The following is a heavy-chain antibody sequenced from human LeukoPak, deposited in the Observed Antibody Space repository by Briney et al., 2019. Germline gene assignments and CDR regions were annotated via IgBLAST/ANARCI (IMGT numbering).Heavy chain of an antibody. CDR1: GYGFTSYW. Sequence: GESLQISCEASGYGFTSYWIGWVRRMAGKGLEWMGIIYPGDSDARYSPSFQGQVTISADKSISTAHLQWSSLKASDTAMYYCARPRDVFSRDDAFDIWGQGTMVTVSS. V-gene: IGHV5-51*01. CDR3: ARPRDVFSRDDAFDI. CDR2: IYPGDSDA. D-gene: IGHD5-24*01. J-gene: IGHJ3*02.